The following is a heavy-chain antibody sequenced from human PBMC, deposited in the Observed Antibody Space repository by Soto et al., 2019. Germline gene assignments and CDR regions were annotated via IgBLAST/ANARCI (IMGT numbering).Heavy chain of an antibody. CDR1: GDSVSSSRAA. Sequence: PSQTRSLTCAISGDSVSSSRAAWNWIRQSPSRGLEWLGRTYYRSKWYDDYAVSVKGRININPDTSKNQFSLHLTFVTPEDTAVYYCASEGAASTDYGGNIDYWGPGTLVTVSS. CDR2: TYYRSKWYD. CDR3: ASEGAASTDYGGNIDY. D-gene: IGHD4-17*01. V-gene: IGHV6-1*01. J-gene: IGHJ4*02.